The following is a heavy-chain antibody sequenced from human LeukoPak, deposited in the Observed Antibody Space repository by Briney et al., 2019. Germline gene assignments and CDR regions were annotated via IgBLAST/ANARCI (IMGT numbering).Heavy chain of an antibody. CDR1: GFSFSSYA. CDR2: ISGSGGNT. J-gene: IGHJ4*02. D-gene: IGHD1-26*01. Sequence: GGSLRLSCAASGFSFSSYAMSWVRQAPGKGLEWVAHISGSGGNTYYVDSVKGRFTISRDNSKNTLNLQMNSLRAEDTAVYYCAKRVGPTGRRDPLFDYWGQGTLVIVSS. CDR3: AKRVGPTGRRDPLFDY. V-gene: IGHV3-23*01.